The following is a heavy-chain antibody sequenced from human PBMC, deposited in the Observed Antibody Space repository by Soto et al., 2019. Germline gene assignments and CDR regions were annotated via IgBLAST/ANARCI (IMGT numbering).Heavy chain of an antibody. Sequence: GGSLRLSCAASGFTVSSNYMSWVRQAPGKGLEWVSVIYSGGSTYYADSVKGRFTISRDNSKNTLYLQMNSLRAEDTAVYYCARLLRFLEAFDYWGQGTLVTVSS. CDR1: GFTVSSNY. D-gene: IGHD3-3*01. CDR3: ARLLRFLEAFDY. J-gene: IGHJ4*02. CDR2: IYSGGST. V-gene: IGHV3-53*01.